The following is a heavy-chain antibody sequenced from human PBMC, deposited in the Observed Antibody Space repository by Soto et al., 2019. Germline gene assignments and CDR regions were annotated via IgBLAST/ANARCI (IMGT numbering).Heavy chain of an antibody. Sequence: QVQLQESGPGLVKPSETPSLTCNVSGGSISTSYLAWIRQTAGHGLEWMGRVYATGTTDYNPSLRSRVEMSVDISKKTFSLRLRSVTGADSCVYYCVRDGSKSLRDWFVPCGQGILVTVSS. J-gene: IGHJ5*02. CDR3: VRDGSKSLRDWFVP. V-gene: IGHV4-4*07. CDR2: VYATGTT. CDR1: GGSISTSY.